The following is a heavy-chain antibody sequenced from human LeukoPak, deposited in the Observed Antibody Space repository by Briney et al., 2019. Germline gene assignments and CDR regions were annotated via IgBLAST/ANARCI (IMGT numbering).Heavy chain of an antibody. V-gene: IGHV3-11*04. CDR2: ISGSGSTI. D-gene: IGHD3-22*01. CDR1: GFTFSDYY. J-gene: IGHJ3*02. CDR3: ARDRGSTYYYDSSVDAFDI. Sequence: GGSLRLSCAASGFTFSDYYMSWIRQAPGKGLEWVSYISGSGSTIYYADSVKGRFTISRDNAKNSLYLQMNSLRAEDTAVYYCARDRGSTYYYDSSVDAFDIWGQGTMVTVSS.